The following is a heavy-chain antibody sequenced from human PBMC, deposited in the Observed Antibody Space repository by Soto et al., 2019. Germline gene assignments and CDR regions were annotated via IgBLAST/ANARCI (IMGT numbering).Heavy chain of an antibody. CDR2: GST. Sequence: GSTHYNPSLKSRVTISVDTSKNQFSLKLSSVTAADTAVYYCARDRVGGVVVAATHYYYYYGMDVWGQGTTVTVSS. CDR3: ARDRVGGVVVAATHYYYYYGMDV. V-gene: IGHV4-31*02. D-gene: IGHD2-15*01. J-gene: IGHJ6*02.